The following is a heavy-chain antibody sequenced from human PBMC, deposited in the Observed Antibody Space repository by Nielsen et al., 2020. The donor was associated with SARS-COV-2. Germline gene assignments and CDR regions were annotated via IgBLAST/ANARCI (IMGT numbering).Heavy chain of an antibody. CDR2: IKQDGSEK. CDR3: ARENYDFWSGYYPRYYYYYMDV. V-gene: IGHV3-7*03. D-gene: IGHD3-3*01. CDR1: GFTFSSYW. Sequence: GESLKISCAASGFTFSSYWMSWVRQAPGKGLEWVANIKQDGSEKYYVDSVEGRFTISRDNAKNSLYLQMNSLRAEDTAVYYCARENYDFWSGYYPRYYYYYMDVWGKGTTVTVSS. J-gene: IGHJ6*03.